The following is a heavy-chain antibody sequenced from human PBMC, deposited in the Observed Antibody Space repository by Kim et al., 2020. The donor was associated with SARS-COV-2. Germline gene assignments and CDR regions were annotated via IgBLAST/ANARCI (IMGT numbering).Heavy chain of an antibody. CDR3: AGDSSSWYYFDY. J-gene: IGHJ4*02. D-gene: IGHD6-13*01. Sequence: YYADSVKGRFTISRGNSKNTLYLQMNSLRAEDTAVYYCAGDSSSWYYFDYWGQGTLVTVSS. V-gene: IGHV3-30*01.